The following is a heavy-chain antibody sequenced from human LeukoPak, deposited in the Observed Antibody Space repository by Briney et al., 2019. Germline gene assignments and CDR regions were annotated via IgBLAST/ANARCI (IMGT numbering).Heavy chain of an antibody. CDR2: ISSSSSYI. J-gene: IGHJ6*02. CDR1: GFTFSSYA. Sequence: GGSLRLSCAASGFTFSSYAMSWVRQAPGKGLEWVSSISSSSSYIYYADSVKGRFTISRDNAKNSLYLQMNSLRAEDTAVYYCARGYSSGSPGMDVWGQGTTVTVSS. D-gene: IGHD6-19*01. V-gene: IGHV3-21*01. CDR3: ARGYSSGSPGMDV.